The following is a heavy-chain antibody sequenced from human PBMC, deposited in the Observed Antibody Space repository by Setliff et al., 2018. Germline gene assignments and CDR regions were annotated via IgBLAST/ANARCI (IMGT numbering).Heavy chain of an antibody. CDR1: GYTFTNYA. CDR3: ARQAVAGSDAFDI. CDR2: IYPGDSDT. Sequence: KVSCKASGYTFTNYAIHWVRQMPGKGLEWMGIIYPGDSDTRYSPSFQGQVTISADKSISTAYLQWSSLKASDTAMYYCARQAVAGSDAFDIWGQGTMVTISS. V-gene: IGHV5-51*01. J-gene: IGHJ3*02. D-gene: IGHD6-19*01.